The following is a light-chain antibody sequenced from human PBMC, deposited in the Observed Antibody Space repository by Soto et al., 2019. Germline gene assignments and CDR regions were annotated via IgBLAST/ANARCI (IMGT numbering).Light chain of an antibody. V-gene: IGLV1-44*01. CDR1: SSNIGSNT. J-gene: IGLJ2*01. Sequence: QSVLTQPPSASGTPGQRVTISCSGSSSNIGSNTVNWYQQLPGTAPKLLIYSNNQRPSGVPDRFSGSKSGTSASLAISGFQSEDEADYYCAAWDDSLNALVFGGGTKVTV. CDR2: SNN. CDR3: AAWDDSLNALV.